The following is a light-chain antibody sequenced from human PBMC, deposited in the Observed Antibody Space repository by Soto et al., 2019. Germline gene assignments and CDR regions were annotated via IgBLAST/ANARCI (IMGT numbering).Light chain of an antibody. Sequence: DIQMTQSPSTLSASVGDRVTITCRASQSISSWLAWYQQKPGKAPKLLIYDASILESGVPSSFSGSGSGTEFTLTISSLQPDDFATYYCQQYNSYSLSSGGGTKVESK. V-gene: IGKV1-5*01. CDR2: DAS. CDR3: QQYNSYSLS. CDR1: QSISSW. J-gene: IGKJ4*01.